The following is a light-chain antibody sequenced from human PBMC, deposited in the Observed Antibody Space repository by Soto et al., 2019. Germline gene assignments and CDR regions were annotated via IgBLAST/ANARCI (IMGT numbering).Light chain of an antibody. CDR3: QSYDSSLSVVV. CDR1: SSNIGAGYD. CDR2: GPS. V-gene: IGLV1-40*01. J-gene: IGLJ2*01. Sequence: QSVLTQPPSVSGAPGQRGTISCTGSSSNIGAGYDVHWYQQFPGTAPKLLIYGPSNRPSGVPDRFSASQSGTSASLAITGLQAEDEADYYCQSYDSSLSVVVFGGGTKLTVL.